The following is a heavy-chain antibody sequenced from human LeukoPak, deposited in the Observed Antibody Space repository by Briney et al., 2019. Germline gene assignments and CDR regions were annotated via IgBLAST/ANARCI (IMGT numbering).Heavy chain of an antibody. J-gene: IGHJ4*02. CDR1: GFTFSRHW. D-gene: IGHD5-12*01. CDR3: ARLSGEATIFDY. Sequence: GGSLRLSCAASGFTFSRHWMSWVRQAPGKGLEWVANIKQDGSEKYYVDSVKGRFIISRDNAKNSLSLQMNSLRAEDTAVYYCARLSGEATIFDYWGQGTLVTVSS. CDR2: IKQDGSEK. V-gene: IGHV3-7*01.